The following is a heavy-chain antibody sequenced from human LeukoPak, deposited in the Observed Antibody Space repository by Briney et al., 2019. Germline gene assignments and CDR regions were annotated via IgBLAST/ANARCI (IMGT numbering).Heavy chain of an antibody. Sequence: TSETLSLTCTVSGGSISSYYWSWIRQPPGKGLEWIGYIYYSGSTNYNPSLKSRVTISVDTSKNQFSLKLSSVTAADTAVYYYAREITGNPYYFDYWGQGTLVTVSS. CDR1: GGSISSYY. V-gene: IGHV4-59*01. CDR2: IYYSGST. J-gene: IGHJ4*02. D-gene: IGHD1-20*01. CDR3: AREITGNPYYFDY.